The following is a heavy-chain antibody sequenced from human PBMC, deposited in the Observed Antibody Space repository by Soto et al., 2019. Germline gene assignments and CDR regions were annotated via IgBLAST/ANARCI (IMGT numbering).Heavy chain of an antibody. J-gene: IGHJ4*02. CDR1: GGTFSSYA. D-gene: IGHD6-25*01. Sequence: SVKVSCKASGGTFSSYAISWVRQAPGQGLEWMGGIIPIFGTANYAQKFQGRVTVTADKSTSTAYMELSSLRSEDTAVYYCERDISGNPGYWGQGTMVTVSS. V-gene: IGHV1-69*06. CDR3: ERDISGNPGY. CDR2: IIPIFGTA.